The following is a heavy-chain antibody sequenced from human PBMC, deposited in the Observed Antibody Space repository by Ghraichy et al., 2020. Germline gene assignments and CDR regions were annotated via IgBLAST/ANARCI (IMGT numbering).Heavy chain of an antibody. CDR3: ARDRDADGSGYYPLHDAFDI. Sequence: GSLRLSCTVSGGSVSSGSYYWSWIRQPPGKGLEWIGCIYYSGSTNYNPSLKSRVTISVDTSKNQISLKLSSVTAADTAVYYCARDRDADGSGYYPLHDAFDIWGQGTMVTVSS. J-gene: IGHJ3*02. CDR2: IYYSGST. V-gene: IGHV4-61*01. CDR1: GGSVSSGSYY. D-gene: IGHD3-22*01.